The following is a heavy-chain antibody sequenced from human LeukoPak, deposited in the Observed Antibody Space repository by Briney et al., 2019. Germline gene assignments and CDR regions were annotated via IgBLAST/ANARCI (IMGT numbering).Heavy chain of an antibody. CDR2: ISGYNGNT. J-gene: IGHJ5*02. V-gene: IGHV1-18*01. CDR3: ARDVVAAANWFDP. CDR1: GGTFSSYG. Sequence: ASVKVSCKASGGTFSSYGISWVRQAPGQGLEWMGWISGYNGNTIYAQNLQVRVTMTTDTSTSTAYMELRSLRSDDTAVYYCARDVVAAANWFDPWGQGTLVTVSS. D-gene: IGHD2-15*01.